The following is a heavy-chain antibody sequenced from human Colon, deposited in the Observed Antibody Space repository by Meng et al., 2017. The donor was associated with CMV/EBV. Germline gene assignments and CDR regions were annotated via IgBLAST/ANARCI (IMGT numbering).Heavy chain of an antibody. CDR3: ARELGGNSVFDY. V-gene: IGHV4-34*01. CDR2: INHSGST. Sequence: LTCAVYGAYCSGYDGSWIRQPPGKGLEWIGEINHSGSTNHNPSLKSRVTISVDTSKNQFSLKLSSVTAADTAVYYCARELGGNSVFDYWGQGTLVTVSS. D-gene: IGHD4-23*01. CDR1: GAYCSGYD. J-gene: IGHJ4*02.